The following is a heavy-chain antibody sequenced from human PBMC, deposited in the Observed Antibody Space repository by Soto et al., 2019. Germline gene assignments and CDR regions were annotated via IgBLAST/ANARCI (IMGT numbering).Heavy chain of an antibody. D-gene: IGHD3-10*02. CDR2: ISSSSSTI. V-gene: IGHV3-48*01. CDR1: GFTFSSYS. J-gene: IGHJ4*02. Sequence: GGSLRLSCAASGFTFSSYSMNWVRQAPGKGLEWVSYISSSSSTIYYADSVKGRFTISRDNAKNSLYLQMNSLRAEDTAVYYCARDVQLSRHYWGQGTLVTVSS. CDR3: ARDVQLSRHY.